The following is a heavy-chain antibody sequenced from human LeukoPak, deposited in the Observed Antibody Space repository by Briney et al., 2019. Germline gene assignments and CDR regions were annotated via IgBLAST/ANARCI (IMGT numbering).Heavy chain of an antibody. V-gene: IGHV4-34*01. CDR3: ARGSGIAVAPVG. CDR2: INHSGGT. Sequence: SETLSLTCAVYGGSFSGYYWSWIRQPPGKGLEWIGEINHSGGTNYNPSLKSRVTISVDTSKNQFSLKLSSVTAADTAVYYCARGSGIAVAPVGWGQGTLVTVSS. CDR1: GGSFSGYY. J-gene: IGHJ4*02. D-gene: IGHD6-19*01.